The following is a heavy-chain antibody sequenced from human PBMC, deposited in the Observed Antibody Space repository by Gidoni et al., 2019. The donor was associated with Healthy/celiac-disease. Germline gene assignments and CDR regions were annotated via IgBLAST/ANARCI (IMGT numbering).Heavy chain of an antibody. CDR2: ISGSGGST. J-gene: IGHJ4*02. V-gene: IGHV3-23*01. CDR1: GFTFSSYA. D-gene: IGHD3-10*01. Sequence: EVQLLESGGGLVQPGGSLRLSCAASGFTFSSYAMSWVRQAPGKGLEWVSAISGSGGSTYYADSVKGRFTISRDNSKNTLYLQMNSLRAEDTTVYYCAKGLMVRGVISSFDYWGQGTLVTVSS. CDR3: AKGLMVRGVISSFDY.